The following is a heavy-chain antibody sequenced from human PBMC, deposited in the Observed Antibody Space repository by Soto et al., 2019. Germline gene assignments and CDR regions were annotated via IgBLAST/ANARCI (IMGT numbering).Heavy chain of an antibody. CDR2: ISAYDGQT. J-gene: IGHJ4*02. D-gene: IGHD3-22*01. CDR1: GDGFSNYG. V-gene: IGHV1-18*01. CDR3: ARVWYYDSSGYYAFDY. Sequence: QVQLVQSGAEVKKPGASVRVSCKASGDGFSNYGFSWVRQAPGQGLGWLGWISAYDGQTNYTKKFQGRVTMTTDTSSSTAFMELRSLRSDDTAVYYCARVWYYDSSGYYAFDYWGLGTLVTVSA.